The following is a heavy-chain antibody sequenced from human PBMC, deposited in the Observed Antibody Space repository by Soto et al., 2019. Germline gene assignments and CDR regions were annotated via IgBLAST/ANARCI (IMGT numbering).Heavy chain of an antibody. CDR2: IAYDGRT. J-gene: IGHJ4*02. Sequence: SETLSLTCSVSGGSGSRRGFYWTWIRQPPGKGLEWLGYIAYDGRTHYSPSLNSRVTMSLDTSDTQLSLKLASVTAADTAIYYCSRLPHIIGWPIDFWGQGILGTGSS. D-gene: IGHD6-19*01. CDR3: SRLPHIIGWPIDF. V-gene: IGHV4-61*08. CDR1: GGSGSRRGFY.